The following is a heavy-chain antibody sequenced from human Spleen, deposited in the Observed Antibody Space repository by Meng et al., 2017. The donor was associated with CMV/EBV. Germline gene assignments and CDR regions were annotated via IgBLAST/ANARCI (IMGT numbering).Heavy chain of an antibody. J-gene: IGHJ5*02. CDR2: IYYSGIT. V-gene: IGHV4-61*01. Sequence: SETLSLTCTVSGDSVSSGSYYWSWIRQPPGEGLEWIGYIYYSGITDYNPSLMSRVTISVDTSKNQFSLKLSSVTAADTAVYYCAKGYRAGGFDPWGQGTLVTVSS. CDR1: GDSVSSGSYY. CDR3: AKGYRAGGFDP. D-gene: IGHD2-2*02.